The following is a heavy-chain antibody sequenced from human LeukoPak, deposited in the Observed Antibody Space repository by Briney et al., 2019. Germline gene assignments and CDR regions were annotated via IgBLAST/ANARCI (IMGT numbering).Heavy chain of an antibody. D-gene: IGHD1-14*01. CDR2: IRGNGDS. CDR3: ARASWVSTTDAVR. CDR1: GLIFSSFA. Sequence: GGSLRLSCAASGLIFSSFAMSWVRQGPARGLEWVSSIRGNGDSFYADSVKGRFTLSSDISRNTVYFQLNNLRVEDTAIYYCARASWVSTTDAVRWGQGTLVTVSS. J-gene: IGHJ4*02. V-gene: IGHV3-23*01.